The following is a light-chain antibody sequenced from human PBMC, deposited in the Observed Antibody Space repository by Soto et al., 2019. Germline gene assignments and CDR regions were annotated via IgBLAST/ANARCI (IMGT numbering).Light chain of an antibody. CDR1: RVISTY. CDR3: QQSYGTPIT. Sequence: GERATLSCKPASRVISTYLAWYQQKPGKVPKLLIYAASTWQSGVPSRFSGSGSGTDFTLTITSLQPEDFATYYCQQSYGTPITFGQGTRREI. CDR2: AAS. V-gene: IGKV1-27*01. J-gene: IGKJ5*01.